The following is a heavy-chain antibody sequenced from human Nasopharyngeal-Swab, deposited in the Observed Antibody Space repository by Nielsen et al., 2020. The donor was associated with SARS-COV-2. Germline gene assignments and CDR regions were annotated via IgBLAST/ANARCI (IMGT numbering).Heavy chain of an antibody. CDR2: ISSSSSYI. V-gene: IGHV3-21*01. Sequence: GGSLRLSCAASGFTFSSYSMNWVRQAPGKGLEWVSSISSSSSYIYYADSVKGRFTISRDNAENSLYLQMNSLRAEDTAVYYCARCLYDSSGYDEILFDYWGQGTLVTVSS. D-gene: IGHD3-22*01. CDR1: GFTFSSYS. CDR3: ARCLYDSSGYDEILFDY. J-gene: IGHJ4*02.